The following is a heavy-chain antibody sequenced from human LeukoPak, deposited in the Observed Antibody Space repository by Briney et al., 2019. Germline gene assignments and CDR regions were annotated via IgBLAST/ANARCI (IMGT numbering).Heavy chain of an antibody. D-gene: IGHD6-13*01. J-gene: IGHJ4*02. Sequence: SVKVSCKASGGTFSSYAISWVRQAPGQGLEWMGGIIPIFGTANYAQKFQGRVTITTDESTSTAYMELSSVRSEDTAVYYCASTGYGSSWYLPPGYFDYWGQGTLVTVSS. CDR3: ASTGYGSSWYLPPGYFDY. CDR1: GGTFSSYA. V-gene: IGHV1-69*05. CDR2: IIPIFGTA.